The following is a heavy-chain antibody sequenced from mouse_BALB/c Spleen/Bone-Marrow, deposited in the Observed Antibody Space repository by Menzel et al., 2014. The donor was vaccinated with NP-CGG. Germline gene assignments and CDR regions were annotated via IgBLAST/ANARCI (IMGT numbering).Heavy chain of an antibody. CDR3: ARYDYGVYFDY. D-gene: IGHD2-4*01. CDR2: IDPANGNT. Sequence: VQLQQPRAEVVKPGASVKLSCTASGFNIKDTYMHWVKQRPEQGLEWIGRIDPANGNTKYDPKFQGKTTITADTSSNTAYLQLSSLTSEDTAVYYCARYDYGVYFDYWGQGTTLTVSS. V-gene: IGHV14-3*02. CDR1: GFNIKDTY. J-gene: IGHJ2*01.